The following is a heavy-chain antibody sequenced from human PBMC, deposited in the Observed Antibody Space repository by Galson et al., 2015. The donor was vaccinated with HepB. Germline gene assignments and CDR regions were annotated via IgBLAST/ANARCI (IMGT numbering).Heavy chain of an antibody. D-gene: IGHD2-2*01. V-gene: IGHV5-51*01. CDR1: GYSFTSYW. CDR3: ARHYATVSMAYDY. CDR2: IYPGDSDT. Sequence: ISCKGSGYSFTSYWISWVRQMPGKGLEWMGIIYPGDSDTRYSPSFQGQVTISADKSISTAYLQWSSLKASDTAMYYCARHYATVSMAYDYWGQGTLVTVSS. J-gene: IGHJ4*02.